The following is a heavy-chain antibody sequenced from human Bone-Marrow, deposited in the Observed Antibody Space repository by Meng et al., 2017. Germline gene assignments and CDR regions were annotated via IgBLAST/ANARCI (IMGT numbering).Heavy chain of an antibody. V-gene: IGHV4-39*07. CDR1: GGSISINSYY. CDR3: TGDSLLTGYPDY. J-gene: IGHJ4*02. D-gene: IGHD3-9*01. CDR2: IYYNGNI. Sequence: SETLSLTCTVSGGSISINSYYWGWIRQPPGKGLEWIGSIYYNGNIYSNASLKSRLSMSIDTSKNQFSLKLTSVTAADTAVYFCTGDSLLTGYPDYWGQGTLVTVSS.